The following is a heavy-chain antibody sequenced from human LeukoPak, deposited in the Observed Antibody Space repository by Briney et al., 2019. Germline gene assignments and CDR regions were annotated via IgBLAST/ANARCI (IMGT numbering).Heavy chain of an antibody. Sequence: GGPLRLSCAASGFSFSDYYMTWIRQAPGKGLEWISYISSSGSSIYYADSVKGRFTISRDNAKNSLYLQMNSLRAEGTAVYYCARARDGYNSGAFDIWGQGTMVTVSS. V-gene: IGHV3-11*04. CDR3: ARARDGYNSGAFDI. CDR1: GFSFSDYY. J-gene: IGHJ3*02. CDR2: ISSSGSSI. D-gene: IGHD5-24*01.